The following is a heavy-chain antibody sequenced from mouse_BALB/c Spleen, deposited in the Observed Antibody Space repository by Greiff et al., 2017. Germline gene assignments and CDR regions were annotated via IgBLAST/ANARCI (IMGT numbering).Heavy chain of an antibody. CDR1: GYAFTNYL. Sequence: QVQLKESGAELVRPGTSVKVSCKASGYAFTNYLIEWVKQRPGQGLEWIGVINPGSGGTNYNEKFKGKATLTADKSSSTAYMQLSSLTSDDSAVYFCAREGFTTVADYWGQGTSVTVSS. V-gene: IGHV1-54*01. D-gene: IGHD1-1*01. J-gene: IGHJ4*01. CDR2: INPGSGGT. CDR3: AREGFTTVADY.